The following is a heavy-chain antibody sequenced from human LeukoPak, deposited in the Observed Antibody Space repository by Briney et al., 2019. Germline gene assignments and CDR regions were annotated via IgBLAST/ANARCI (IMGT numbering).Heavy chain of an antibody. CDR1: GGSISNYY. J-gene: IGHJ4*02. CDR2: IYYSGNT. Sequence: SETLSLTCTVSGGSISNYYWSWVRQPPGKGLEWIGYIYYSGNTNYNPSLKSRVTISVDTSKNQFSLKLNSVTAADTAVYYCARVRYCSTNRCYDREFDNWGQGTLVTISS. D-gene: IGHD2-2*01. V-gene: IGHV4-59*01. CDR3: ARVRYCSTNRCYDREFDN.